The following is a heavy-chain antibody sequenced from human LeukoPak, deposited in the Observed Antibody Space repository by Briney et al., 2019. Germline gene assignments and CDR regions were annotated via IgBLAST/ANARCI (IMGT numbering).Heavy chain of an antibody. J-gene: IGHJ4*02. CDR1: GGSISSYY. V-gene: IGHV4-59*05. CDR3: ARLDYGDYYFDY. CDR2: IYYSGST. Sequence: SETLSLTCTVSGGSISSYYWSWIRQPPGKGLEWIGSIYYSGSTYYNPSLKSRVTISVDTSKNQFSLKLSSVTAADTAVYYCARLDYGDYYFDYWGQGTLVTVSS. D-gene: IGHD4-17*01.